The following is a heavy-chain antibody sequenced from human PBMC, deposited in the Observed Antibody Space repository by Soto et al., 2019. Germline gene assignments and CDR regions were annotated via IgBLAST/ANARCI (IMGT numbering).Heavy chain of an antibody. CDR3: ARDGRITMVRGVIGYYYYGMDV. V-gene: IGHV4-34*01. Sequence: SETLSLTCAVYGGSFSGYYWSWIRQPPGKGLEWIGEINHSGSTNYNPSLKSRFTISLDTSKNQFSLKLSSVTAADTAVYYCARDGRITMVRGVIGYYYYGMDVWGQGTTVTVSS. CDR1: GGSFSGYY. CDR2: INHSGST. D-gene: IGHD3-10*01. J-gene: IGHJ6*02.